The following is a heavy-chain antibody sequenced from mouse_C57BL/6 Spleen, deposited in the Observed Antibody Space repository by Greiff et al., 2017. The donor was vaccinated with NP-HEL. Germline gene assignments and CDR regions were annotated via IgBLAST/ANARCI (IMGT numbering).Heavy chain of an antibody. D-gene: IGHD1-1*01. J-gene: IGHJ1*03. V-gene: IGHV1-82*01. Sequence: LQESGPELVKPGASVKISCKASGYAFSSSWMNWVKQRPGKGLEWIGRIYPGDGDTNYNGKFKGKATLTADKSSSTAYMQLSSLTSEDSAVYFCAPITTVVDWYFDVWGTGTTVTVSS. CDR1: GYAFSSSW. CDR2: IYPGDGDT. CDR3: APITTVVDWYFDV.